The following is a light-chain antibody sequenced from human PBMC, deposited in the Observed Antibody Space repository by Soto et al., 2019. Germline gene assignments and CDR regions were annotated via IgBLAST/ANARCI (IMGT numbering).Light chain of an antibody. CDR1: TGAVTSGYY. V-gene: IGLV7-43*01. Sequence: VVTQEPALTVSPGGTVTLTCASSTGAVTSGYYPNWFQQKPGQPPRALIYSTTYKHSWTPARFSGSLLGGKAALTLSGVQPEDEADYYCLLFYGDGVVFGGGTQLTVL. J-gene: IGLJ2*01. CDR3: LLFYGDGVV. CDR2: STT.